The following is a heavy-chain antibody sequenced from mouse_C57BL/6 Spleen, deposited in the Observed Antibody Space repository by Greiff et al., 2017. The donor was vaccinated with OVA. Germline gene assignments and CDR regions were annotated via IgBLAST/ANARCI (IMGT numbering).Heavy chain of an antibody. CDR3: AANYGSSPWFAY. Sequence: EVMLVESGGGLVKPGGSLKLSCAASGFTFSDYGMHWVRQAPEKGLEWVAYISSGSSTIYCADTVKGRFTISRDNAKNTLFLQMTSLRSEDTAMYYCAANYGSSPWFAYWGQGTLVTVSA. J-gene: IGHJ3*01. V-gene: IGHV5-17*01. CDR2: ISSGSSTI. CDR1: GFTFSDYG. D-gene: IGHD1-1*01.